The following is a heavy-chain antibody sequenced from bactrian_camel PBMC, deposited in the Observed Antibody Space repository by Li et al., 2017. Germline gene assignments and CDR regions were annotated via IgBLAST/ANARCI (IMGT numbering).Heavy chain of an antibody. J-gene: IGHJ4*01. Sequence: HVQLVESGGGSVQAGGSLRLSCAASGYTVSRYCMGWFRQSPGKERERVAAITRASSISYADSVKGRFTISRDGAKNIIELQMHSLKPEDTATYYCAADLVTDEPSLVEREYYYWGQGTQVTVS. CDR1: GYTVSRYC. CDR2: ITRASSI. V-gene: IGHV3S53*01. CDR3: AADLVTDEPSLVEREYYY. D-gene: IGHD1*01.